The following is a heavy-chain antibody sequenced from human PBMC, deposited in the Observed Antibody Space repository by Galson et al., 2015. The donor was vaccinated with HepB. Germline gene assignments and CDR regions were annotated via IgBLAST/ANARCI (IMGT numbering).Heavy chain of an antibody. Sequence: SVKVSCKASGYAFTKFALHWVRQAPGQRLEWLGWIDAGNGRTKYSQNFQDRVTITRDTSASIGYMELSSLVSEDTAVYYCARGIWSSSNVGYCLDYWGQGTLITVSS. CDR3: ARGIWSSSNVGYCLDY. J-gene: IGHJ4*02. CDR2: IDAGNGRT. CDR1: GYAFTKFA. D-gene: IGHD2-15*01. V-gene: IGHV1-3*01.